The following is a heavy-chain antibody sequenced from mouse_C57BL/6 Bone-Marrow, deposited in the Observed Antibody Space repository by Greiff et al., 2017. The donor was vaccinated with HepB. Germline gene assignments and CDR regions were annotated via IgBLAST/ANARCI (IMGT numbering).Heavy chain of an antibody. D-gene: IGHD1-1*01. CDR2: INPNNGGT. CDR3: AREGEVITTVVEDYYAMDY. J-gene: IGHJ4*01. V-gene: IGHV1-26*01. Sequence: EVQLQQSGPELVKPGASVKISCKASGYTFTDYYMNWVKQSHGKSLEWIGDINPNNGGTSYNQKFKGKATLTVDKSSSTAYMELRSLTSEDSAVYYCAREGEVITTVVEDYYAMDYWGQGTSVTVSS. CDR1: GYTFTDYY.